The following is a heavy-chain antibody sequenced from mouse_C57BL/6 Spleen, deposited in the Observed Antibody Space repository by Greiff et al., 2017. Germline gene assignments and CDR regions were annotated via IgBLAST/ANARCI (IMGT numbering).Heavy chain of an antibody. CDR2: IHPSDSDT. Sequence: QVQLQQPGAELVKPGASVKVSCKASGYTFTSYWMHWVKQRPGQGLEWIGRIHPSDSDTNYNQKFKGKDTLTVDKSSSTAYMQLSSLTSEDSAVYYCASTMAPYYAMDDGGQGTSVTVSS. J-gene: IGHJ4*01. CDR1: GYTFTSYW. V-gene: IGHV1-74*01. CDR3: ASTMAPYYAMDD. D-gene: IGHD2-1*01.